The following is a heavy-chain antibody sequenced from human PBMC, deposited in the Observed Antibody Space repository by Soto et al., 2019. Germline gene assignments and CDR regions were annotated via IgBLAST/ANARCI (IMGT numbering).Heavy chain of an antibody. CDR3: ARPGIAVAGRYYYYGMDV. CDR2: INPSGGST. Sequence: ASVKVSCKASGYTFTSYYMHWVRQAPGQGLEWMGIINPSGGSTSYTQKFQGRVAMTRDTSTSTVYMELSSLRSEDTAVYYCARPGIAVAGRYYYYGMDVWGQGTTVTVSS. V-gene: IGHV1-46*01. D-gene: IGHD6-19*01. CDR1: GYTFTSYY. J-gene: IGHJ6*02.